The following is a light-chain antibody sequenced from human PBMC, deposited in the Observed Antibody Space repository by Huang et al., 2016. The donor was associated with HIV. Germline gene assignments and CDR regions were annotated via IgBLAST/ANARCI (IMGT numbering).Light chain of an antibody. J-gene: IGKJ4*01. CDR2: GAS. Sequence: EIVLTQSPGTLSLSPGERATLACRASQSVSSNYLAWYQQKPCQAPRLRIYGASSRATGIPDRVSGSGSGTDFTLTISRLEPEDFAVYYCQQYGSSPLTFGGGTKVEIK. CDR3: QQYGSSPLT. V-gene: IGKV3-20*01. CDR1: QSVSSNY.